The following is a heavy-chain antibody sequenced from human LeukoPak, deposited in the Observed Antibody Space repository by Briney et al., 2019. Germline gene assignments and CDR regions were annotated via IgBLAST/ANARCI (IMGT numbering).Heavy chain of an antibody. Sequence: GGSLRLSCAASGFTFSSYAMSWVRQAPGKWLEWVSAISGSGGSTYYADSVKGRFTISRDNSKNTLYLQMNSLRAEDTAVYYCAKDRETSLWRTGFDPWGQGTLVTVSS. CDR2: ISGSGGST. J-gene: IGHJ5*02. V-gene: IGHV3-23*01. CDR1: GFTFSSYA. D-gene: IGHD3-10*01. CDR3: AKDRETSLWRTGFDP.